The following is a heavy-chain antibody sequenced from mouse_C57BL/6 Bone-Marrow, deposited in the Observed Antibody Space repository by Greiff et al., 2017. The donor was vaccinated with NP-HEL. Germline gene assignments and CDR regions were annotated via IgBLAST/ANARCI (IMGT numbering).Heavy chain of an antibody. CDR1: GYTFTSYW. CDR3: ARCYYGSSFYAMDY. V-gene: IGHV1-64*01. J-gene: IGHJ4*01. Sequence: VQLQQSGAELVKPGASVKLSCKASGYTFTSYWMHWVKQRPGQGLEWIGMIHPNSGSTNYNEKFKSKATLTVDKSSSTAYMQLSSLTSEDSAVYYCARCYYGSSFYAMDYWGQGTSVTVSS. D-gene: IGHD1-1*01. CDR2: IHPNSGST.